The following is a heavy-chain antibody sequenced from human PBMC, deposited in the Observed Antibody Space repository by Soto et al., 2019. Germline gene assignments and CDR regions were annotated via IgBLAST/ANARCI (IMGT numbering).Heavy chain of an antibody. V-gene: IGHV1-18*04. CDR1: GYTFTSYG. D-gene: IGHD5-12*01. CDR2: ISAYNGNT. J-gene: IGHJ6*02. CDR3: ARDSPATITGNYGMDV. Sequence: QVQLVQSGAEVKKPGASVKVSCKASGYTFTSYGISWVRQAPGQGLEWMGWISAYNGNTNYAQKLQDRVTMTTDTSTSTAYMELRSLRSDDTAVYYCARDSPATITGNYGMDVWGQGTTVTVSS.